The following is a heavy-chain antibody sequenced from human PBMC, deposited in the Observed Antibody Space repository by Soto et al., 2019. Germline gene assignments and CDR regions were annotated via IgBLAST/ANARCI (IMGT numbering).Heavy chain of an antibody. CDR2: INHSGST. CDR3: ARGRGFSIISCYRYYNYMDV. CDR1: GGSFSGYY. V-gene: IGHV4-34*01. J-gene: IGHJ6*03. D-gene: IGHD2-2*01. Sequence: SETLSLTCAVYGGSFSGYYWSWIRQPPGKGLEWIGEINHSGSTNYNPSRKSRVTISVDTSKNQFALKLSSVTAADTAVYYCARGRGFSIISCYRYYNYMDVRGKRPTGTRSS.